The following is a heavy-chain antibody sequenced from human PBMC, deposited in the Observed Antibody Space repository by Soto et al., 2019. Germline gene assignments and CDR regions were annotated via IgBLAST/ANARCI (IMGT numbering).Heavy chain of an antibody. CDR2: MNLNSDNT. CDR3: ARGYSGDDQRYGMDV. CDR1: GYTFTSYG. Sequence: ASVKVSCKTSGYTFTSYGISWVRQATGQGLEWMGWMNLNSDNTRYAQNFQGRVTMTRDTSITIAYMELTSLTSDDTAVYYCARGYSGDDQRYGMDVWGQGTTVTVSS. D-gene: IGHD5-12*01. J-gene: IGHJ6*02. V-gene: IGHV1-8*01.